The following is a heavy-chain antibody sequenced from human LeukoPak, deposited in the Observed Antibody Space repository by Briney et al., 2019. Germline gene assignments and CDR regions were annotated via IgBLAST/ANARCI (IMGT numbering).Heavy chain of an antibody. CDR3: VRRMYYYGSGSYFPFDY. V-gene: IGHV5-51*01. CDR2: IYPGDSET. Sequence: GESLKISCKVSGYNFTTYWIGWVRQMPGKGLEWMGIIYPGDSETRYSPSFEGQVTISADKSISTAYLQWSSLKASDTAIYYCVRRMYYYGSGSYFPFDYWGQGTLVTVSS. D-gene: IGHD3-10*01. J-gene: IGHJ4*02. CDR1: GYNFTTYW.